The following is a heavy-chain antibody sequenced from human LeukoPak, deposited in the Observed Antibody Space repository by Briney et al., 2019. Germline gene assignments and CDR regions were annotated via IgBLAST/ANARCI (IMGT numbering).Heavy chain of an antibody. CDR1: GFTFSSYA. Sequence: LRLSCAASGFTFSSYAMSWIRQHPGKGLEWIGYIFHTGSTYYNPSLKSRFTISIDTSKNQFSLRLTSVTAADTAVYYCASLVFSGSSWPFDFWGQGILVTVSS. J-gene: IGHJ4*02. CDR2: IFHTGST. D-gene: IGHD6-6*01. V-gene: IGHV4-31*02. CDR3: ASLVFSGSSWPFDF.